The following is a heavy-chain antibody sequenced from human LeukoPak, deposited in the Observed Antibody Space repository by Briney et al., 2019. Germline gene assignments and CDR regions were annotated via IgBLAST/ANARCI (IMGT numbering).Heavy chain of an antibody. D-gene: IGHD6-6*01. Sequence: PGGSLRLSCAASGFTFSSYAMSWVRQAPGKGLEWVSAISGSGVNTYYADSVKGRFTIFRDNSKNTLYLQMNSLRVEDTAVYYCAKEIVPPSGYYFDYWGQGTLVTVSS. CDR1: GFTFSSYA. CDR3: AKEIVPPSGYYFDY. V-gene: IGHV3-23*01. CDR2: ISGSGVNT. J-gene: IGHJ4*02.